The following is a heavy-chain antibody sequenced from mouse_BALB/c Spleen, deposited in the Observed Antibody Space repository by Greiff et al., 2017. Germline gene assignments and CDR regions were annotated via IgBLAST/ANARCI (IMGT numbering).Heavy chain of an antibody. J-gene: IGHJ2*01. D-gene: IGHD2-12*01. CDR1: GFTFSSFG. CDR3: ARSAYYIEDYFDY. CDR2: ISSGSSTI. Sequence: DVKLVESGGGLVQPGGSRKLSCAASGFTFSSFGMHWVRQAPEKGLEWVAYISSGSSTIYYADTVKGRFTISRDNPKNTLFLQMTSLRSEDTAMYYCARSAYYIEDYFDYWGQGTTLTVSS. V-gene: IGHV5-17*02.